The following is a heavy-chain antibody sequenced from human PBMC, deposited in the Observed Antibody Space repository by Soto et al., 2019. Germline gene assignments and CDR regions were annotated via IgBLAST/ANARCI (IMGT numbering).Heavy chain of an antibody. J-gene: IGHJ4*02. CDR3: AKSSYYDFWSGYNTPTVFDY. D-gene: IGHD3-3*01. V-gene: IGHV3-23*01. Sequence: PGGSLRLSCAASGFTFSSYAMSWVRQAPGKGLEWVSAISGSGGSTYSADSVKGRFTISRDNSKNTLYLQMNSLRAEDKAVYYCAKSSYYDFWSGYNTPTVFDYWGQGALVTVSS. CDR1: GFTFSSYA. CDR2: ISGSGGST.